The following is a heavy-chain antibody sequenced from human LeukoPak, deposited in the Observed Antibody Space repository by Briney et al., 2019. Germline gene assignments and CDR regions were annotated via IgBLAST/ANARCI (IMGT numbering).Heavy chain of an antibody. CDR3: AKDMSRGDNNWFDP. V-gene: IGHV3-23*01. CDR1: GFTFSSYA. J-gene: IGHJ5*02. Sequence: GGSLRLSCAASGFTFSSYAMSWVRQAPGKGLEWVSAISGSGGSTYYADSVKGRFTISRDNSKNTLYLQMNSLRAEDTAVHYCAKDMSRGDNNWFDPWGQGTLVTVSS. D-gene: IGHD3-16*01. CDR2: ISGSGGST.